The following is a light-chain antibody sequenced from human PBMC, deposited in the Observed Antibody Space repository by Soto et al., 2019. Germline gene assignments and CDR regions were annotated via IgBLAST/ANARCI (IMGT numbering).Light chain of an antibody. Sequence: DIQMTQSPSSLSASVGDRVTITCRASQNINNYLNWYQQKPGKAPKLLIYTASSLQSGVPSRFSGSGSGTDFTLTIGSLPPEDFATYYCQQTYDTPLTFGPGTKVDIK. CDR2: TAS. CDR3: QQTYDTPLT. CDR1: QNINNY. J-gene: IGKJ3*01. V-gene: IGKV1-39*01.